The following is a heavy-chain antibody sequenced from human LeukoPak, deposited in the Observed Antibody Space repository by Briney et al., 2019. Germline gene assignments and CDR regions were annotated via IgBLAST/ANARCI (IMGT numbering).Heavy chain of an antibody. V-gene: IGHV1-2*02. CDR3: ARAQDVLADDAFDI. J-gene: IGHJ3*02. D-gene: IGHD2-15*01. CDR1: GYTFTGYY. Sequence: ASVKVSCKASGYTFTGYYMHWVRQAPGQGLEWMGWINPNSGGTNCAQKFQGRVTMTRDTSISTAYMELSRLRSDDTAVYYCARAQDVLADDAFDIWGQGTMVTVSS. CDR2: INPNSGGT.